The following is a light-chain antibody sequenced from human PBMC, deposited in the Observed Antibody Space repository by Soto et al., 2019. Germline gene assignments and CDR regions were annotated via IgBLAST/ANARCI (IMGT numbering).Light chain of an antibody. CDR3: QKYNSAP. J-gene: IGKJ4*01. CDR2: AAS. V-gene: IGKV1-27*01. Sequence: DMQMTQSPSSLSASVGDRVTITCRASQGISNYLAWYQQTPGKVPKLLIYAASTLQSGVPSRFSGSGSGTDFTLTISSLQPEDVATYYCQKYNSAPFGGGTKAEIK. CDR1: QGISNY.